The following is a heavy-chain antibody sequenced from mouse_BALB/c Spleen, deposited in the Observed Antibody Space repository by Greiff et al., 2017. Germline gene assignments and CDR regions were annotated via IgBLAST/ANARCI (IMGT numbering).Heavy chain of an antibody. V-gene: IGHV1-15*01. CDR3: TRITTSGY. D-gene: IGHD2-4*01. CDR2: IDPETGGT. Sequence: QVQLKESGAELVRPGASVTLSCKASGYTFTDYEMHWVKQTPVHGLEWIGAIDPETGGTAYNQKFKGKATLTADKSSSTAYMELRSLTSEDSAVYCCTRITTSGYWGQGTTLTVSS. J-gene: IGHJ2*01. CDR1: GYTFTDYE.